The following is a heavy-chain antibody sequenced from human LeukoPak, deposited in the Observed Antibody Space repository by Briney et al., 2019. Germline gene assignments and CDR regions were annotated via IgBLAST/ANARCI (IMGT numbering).Heavy chain of an antibody. CDR3: ARDRGSYFDY. CDR1: GFTFSSNW. D-gene: IGHD3-16*01. J-gene: IGHJ4*02. Sequence: GGSLRLSCAASGFTFSSNWMHWVRQAPGKGLVWVSCINGDGSTTTYADSEKGRFTISRDNAKNTLYLQMNSLRAEDTAVYYCARDRGSYFDYWGQGILVTVSS. V-gene: IGHV3-74*01. CDR2: INGDGSTT.